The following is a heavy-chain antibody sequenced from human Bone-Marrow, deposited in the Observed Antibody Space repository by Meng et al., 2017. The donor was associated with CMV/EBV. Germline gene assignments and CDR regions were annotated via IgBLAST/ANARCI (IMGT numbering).Heavy chain of an antibody. CDR2: ISYDGSNK. Sequence: GASLKISCAASGFTFSSYAMHCVRQAPGKGLEWVAVISYDGSNKYYADSVKGRFTISRDNSKNTLYLQMNSLRAEDTAVYYCARVQQAYCGGDCYFSHYGMDVWGQGNTVNVAS. J-gene: IGHJ6*02. D-gene: IGHD2-21*01. CDR3: ARVQQAYCGGDCYFSHYGMDV. V-gene: IGHV3-30*04. CDR1: GFTFSSYA.